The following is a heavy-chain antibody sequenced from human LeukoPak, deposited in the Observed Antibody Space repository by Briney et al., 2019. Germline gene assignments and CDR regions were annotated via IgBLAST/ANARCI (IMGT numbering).Heavy chain of an antibody. J-gene: IGHJ3*02. V-gene: IGHV2-5*02. CDR3: AHRWFGESLSSDAFDI. D-gene: IGHD3-10*01. CDR2: IYWDDDK. Sequence: SGPTLVKPTQTLTLTCTFSGFSLSTSGVGVGWIGQPPGKALEWLAPIYWDDDKRYSPSLKSRLTITKDTSKNQEVLTMTNMDPVDTATYYCAHRWFGESLSSDAFDIWGQGTMVTVSS. CDR1: GFSLSTSGVG.